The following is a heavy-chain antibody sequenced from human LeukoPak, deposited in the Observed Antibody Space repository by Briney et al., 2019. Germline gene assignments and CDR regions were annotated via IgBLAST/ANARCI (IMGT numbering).Heavy chain of an antibody. CDR1: GFTFSSYW. Sequence: GGSLRLPCAVSGFTFSSYWMSWVRQAPGKGLEWVANIKQDETEKSYVGSVKGRFTISRDNAKNLLYLQMNSLRAEDTAVYYCARVLAWSSDYWGQGTLVTVSS. V-gene: IGHV3-7*01. CDR3: ARVLAWSSDY. D-gene: IGHD2-15*01. J-gene: IGHJ4*02. CDR2: IKQDETEK.